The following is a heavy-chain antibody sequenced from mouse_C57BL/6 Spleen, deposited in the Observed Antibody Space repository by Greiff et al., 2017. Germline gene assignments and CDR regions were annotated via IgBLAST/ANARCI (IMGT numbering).Heavy chain of an antibody. CDR3: ARLDSSGYAAWFAY. CDR2: ISGGGGNT. J-gene: IGHJ3*01. CDR1: GFTFSSYT. D-gene: IGHD3-2*02. V-gene: IGHV5-9*01. Sequence: EVKVEESGGGLVKPGGSLKLSCAASGFTFSSYTMSWVRQTPEKRLEWVATISGGGGNTYYPDSVKGRFTISRDNAKNTLYLQMSSLRSEDTALYYCARLDSSGYAAWFAYWGQGTLVTVSA.